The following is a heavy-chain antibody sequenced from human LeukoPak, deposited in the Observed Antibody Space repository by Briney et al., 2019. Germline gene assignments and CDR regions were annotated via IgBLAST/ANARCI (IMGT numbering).Heavy chain of an antibody. D-gene: IGHD3-22*01. V-gene: IGHV3-23*01. CDR3: ARVGIGGAYYNDY. CDR2: ISGSGGST. Sequence: PGGSLRLSCAASGFTFSGFAMSWVRQAPGKGLEWVSSISGSGGSTYYADSVKGRFTIFRDTSKNTLFLQMNSLRAEDTAVYYCARVGIGGAYYNDYWGQGTLVTVSS. CDR1: GFTFSGFA. J-gene: IGHJ4*02.